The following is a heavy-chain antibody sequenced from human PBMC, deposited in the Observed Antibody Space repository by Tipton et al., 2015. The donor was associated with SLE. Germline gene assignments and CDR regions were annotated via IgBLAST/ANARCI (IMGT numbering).Heavy chain of an antibody. CDR1: GGSISSSSYY. D-gene: IGHD3-22*01. J-gene: IGHJ4*02. CDR3: ARAYYDSSGRFDY. CDR2: IYYSGST. V-gene: IGHV4-39*07. Sequence: LRLSCTVSGGSISSSSYYWGWIRQPPGKGLEWIGSIYYSGSTYYNPSLKSRVTISVDTSKNQFSLKLSSVTAADTAVYYCARAYYDSSGRFDYWGQGTLVTVSS.